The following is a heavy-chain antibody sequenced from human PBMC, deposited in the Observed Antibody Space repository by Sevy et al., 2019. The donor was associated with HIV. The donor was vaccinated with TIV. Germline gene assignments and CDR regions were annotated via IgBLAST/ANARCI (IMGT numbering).Heavy chain of an antibody. Sequence: SETLSRTCTVSGGSITGLYWNWIRQPPGKGLEWIANIYYNGHINYNPSLKSRLTLSLDTSKNQFSLRLSSVTAADTAMYYCAGENAWGRGYSWGQGTLVTVSS. CDR1: GGSITGLY. D-gene: IGHD1-26*01. CDR3: AGENAWGRGYS. CDR2: IYYNGHI. V-gene: IGHV4-59*08. J-gene: IGHJ4*02.